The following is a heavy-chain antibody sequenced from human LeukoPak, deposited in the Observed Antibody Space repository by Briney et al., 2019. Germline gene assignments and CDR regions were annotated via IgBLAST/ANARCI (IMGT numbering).Heavy chain of an antibody. CDR3: AREVLTYYYGSGSAYYFDY. Sequence: ASVKVSCKASGYIFTSYGISWLGQPPGQGLEGMGWISAYNGNTNYAQKLQGRVTMTTDASTSTAYMELRSLRSDDTAEYYCAREVLTYYYGSGSAYYFDYWGQGTLVTVSS. D-gene: IGHD3-10*01. J-gene: IGHJ4*02. CDR1: GYIFTSYG. V-gene: IGHV1-18*04. CDR2: ISAYNGNT.